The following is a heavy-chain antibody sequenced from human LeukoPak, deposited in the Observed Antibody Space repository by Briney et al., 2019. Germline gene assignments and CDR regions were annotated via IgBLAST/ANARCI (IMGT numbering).Heavy chain of an antibody. J-gene: IGHJ4*02. Sequence: GGSLRLSCKASGFVFGDYYMNWIRQAPGKGLECLSYISSGTINHSNYADSVKGRFTISRDNARNSLYLQMNSLRGEDTAVYYCARGPGSSGGYYVGDFWGQGTLVTVSS. CDR1: GFVFGDYY. CDR3: ARGPGSSGGYYVGDF. V-gene: IGHV3-11*06. D-gene: IGHD1-26*01. CDR2: ISSGTINHS.